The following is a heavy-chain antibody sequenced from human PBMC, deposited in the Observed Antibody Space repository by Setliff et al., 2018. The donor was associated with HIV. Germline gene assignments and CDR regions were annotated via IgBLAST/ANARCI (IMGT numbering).Heavy chain of an antibody. J-gene: IGHJ4*02. Sequence: PGGSLRLSCAASGFTFSSYEMNWVRQAPGKGLEWVSDISSSGSTIYYADSVKGRFTISRDNSKNTLNLQMNSLRAEDTAVYYCASGYSSSSPRRDYWGQGTLVTVSS. CDR2: ISSSGSTI. CDR3: ASGYSSSSPRRDY. CDR1: GFTFSSYE. D-gene: IGHD6-6*01. V-gene: IGHV3-48*03.